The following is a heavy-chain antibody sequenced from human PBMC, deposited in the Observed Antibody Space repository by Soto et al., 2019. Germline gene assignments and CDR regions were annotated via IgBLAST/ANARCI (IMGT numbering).Heavy chain of an antibody. CDR1: GYTLTELS. CDR2: FDPEDGET. Sequence: ASVKVSCKVSGYTLTELSMHWVRQAPGKGLEWMGGFDPEDGETIYAQKFQGRVTMTEDTSIDTAYMELSSLRSEDTAVYYCATERIVGAKNGMDVWGQGTTVTVSS. D-gene: IGHD1-26*01. V-gene: IGHV1-24*01. J-gene: IGHJ6*02. CDR3: ATERIVGAKNGMDV.